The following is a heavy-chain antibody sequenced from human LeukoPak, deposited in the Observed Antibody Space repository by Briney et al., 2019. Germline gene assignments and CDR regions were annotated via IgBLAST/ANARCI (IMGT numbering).Heavy chain of an antibody. J-gene: IGHJ4*02. CDR2: INPNSGGT. V-gene: IGHV1-2*02. CDR1: GYTFTGYY. CDR3: ARGLDKHDYWSGYFLAY. Sequence: GASVKVSCKASGYTFTGYYMYWVRQAPGQGLEWMGWINPNSGGTNYAQTFQGRVTMTRDTSISTAYMELSRLRSDDTAVYYCARGLDKHDYWSGYFLAYWGQGTLVTVSS. D-gene: IGHD3-3*01.